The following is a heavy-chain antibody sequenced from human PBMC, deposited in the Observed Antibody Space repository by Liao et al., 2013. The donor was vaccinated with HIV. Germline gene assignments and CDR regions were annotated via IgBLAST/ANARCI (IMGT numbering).Heavy chain of an antibody. D-gene: IGHD1-26*01. J-gene: IGHJ3*02. CDR1: GGSISRNGNF. V-gene: IGHV4-39*07. CDR2: ISYRGAT. CDR3: ARAGRHSAPDI. Sequence: QLQLEESGPGLVKPSDTLSLICNVSGGSISRNGNFWGWLRQPPGKGLEWIGSISYRGATFYDLSLRSQVSISRDVSKNQFFLRLNFVTAADTALYFCARAGRHSAPDIWGQGTMVTVSS.